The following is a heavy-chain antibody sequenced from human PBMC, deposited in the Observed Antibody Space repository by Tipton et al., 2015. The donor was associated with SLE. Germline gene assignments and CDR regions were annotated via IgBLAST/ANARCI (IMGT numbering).Heavy chain of an antibody. V-gene: IGHV4-34*01. CDR1: GGSFSAYY. CDR2: INHSGST. CDR3: ARLHTFYYFYYLDV. Sequence: TLSLTCAVYGGSFSAYYWSWIRQPPGKGLEWIGEINHSGSTNYNPSLKSRVTISVDTSKNQFSLKLSSVTAADTAVYYCARLHTFYYFYYLDVWGKGTTVTVSS. D-gene: IGHD5-24*01. J-gene: IGHJ6*03.